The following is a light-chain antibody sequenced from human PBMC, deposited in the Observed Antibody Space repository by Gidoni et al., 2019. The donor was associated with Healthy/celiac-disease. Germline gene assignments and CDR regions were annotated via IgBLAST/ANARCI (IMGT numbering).Light chain of an antibody. Sequence: QSALTQPASVSGSPGQSITISCTGTSSDVGGYNYVSWYQQHPGKAPKLMIYEVSNRPSGVSNRFSGSKSGNTASRTISGLQAEDEADYYCSSYTSSSTRCVFGTGTKVTVL. CDR3: SSYTSSSTRCV. CDR2: EVS. CDR1: SSDVGGYNY. V-gene: IGLV2-14*01. J-gene: IGLJ1*01.